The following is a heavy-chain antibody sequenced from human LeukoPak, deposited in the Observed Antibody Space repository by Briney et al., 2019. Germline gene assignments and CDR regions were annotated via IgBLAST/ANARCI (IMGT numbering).Heavy chain of an antibody. J-gene: IGHJ4*02. Sequence: GASVKVSCKASGYTFTSYAMHWVRQAPGQRLEWMGWINAGNGNTKYSQKFQGRVTITRDTSASTAYMELSSLRSEDTAVYYCAITYYYGSGSLGGGFDYWGQGTLVTVSS. D-gene: IGHD3-10*01. CDR3: AITYYYGSGSLGGGFDY. CDR2: INAGNGNT. CDR1: GYTFTSYA. V-gene: IGHV1-3*01.